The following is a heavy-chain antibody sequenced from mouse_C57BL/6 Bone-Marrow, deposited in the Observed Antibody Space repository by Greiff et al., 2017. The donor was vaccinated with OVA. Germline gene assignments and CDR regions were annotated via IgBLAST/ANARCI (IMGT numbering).Heavy chain of an antibody. J-gene: IGHJ2*01. Sequence: QVHVKQSGAELVQPGASVKLSCKASGYTFTSYWITWVKQRPGQGLEWIGDIYPGSGSTNYNETFKSKVTLTVDTSSSTAYMQLSSLTSEDAAVYDCARKSITTVEAGGYGDWGKDTTLTVAT. CDR2: IYPGSGST. CDR3: ARKSITTVEAGGYGD. CDR1: GYTFTSYW. V-gene: IGHV1-55*01. D-gene: IGHD1-1*01.